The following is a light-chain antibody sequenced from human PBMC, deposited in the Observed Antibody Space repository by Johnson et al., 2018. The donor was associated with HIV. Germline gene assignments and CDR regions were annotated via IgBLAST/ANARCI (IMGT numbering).Light chain of an antibody. CDR2: END. CDR3: GTWDSSLSASYV. Sequence: QSVLTQPPSVSAAPGQKVTISCSGSSSNIGNNYVSWFQHLPGTAPKLLIYENDKRPSGIPDRFSGSKSGTSATLGITGLQTGDEADYYFGTWDSSLSASYVFGTGTKLALL. V-gene: IGLV1-51*02. CDR1: SSNIGNNY. J-gene: IGLJ1*01.